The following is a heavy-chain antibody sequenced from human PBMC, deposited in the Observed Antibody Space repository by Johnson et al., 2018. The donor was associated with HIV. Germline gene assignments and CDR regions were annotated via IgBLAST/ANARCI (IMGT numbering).Heavy chain of an antibody. CDR2: IGPAGDT. CDR3: ARGTPWDAFDI. V-gene: IGHV3-13*01. CDR1: GFTFSSYD. J-gene: IGHJ3*02. Sequence: VQLVESGGDLVQPGGSLRLSCAASGFTFSSYDMHWVRQATGKGLEWVSAIGPAGDTYYPGSVKGRFTISRVNAKNTLYLQMNSLRAEDTAVYYCARGTPWDAFDIWGQGTMVTVSS.